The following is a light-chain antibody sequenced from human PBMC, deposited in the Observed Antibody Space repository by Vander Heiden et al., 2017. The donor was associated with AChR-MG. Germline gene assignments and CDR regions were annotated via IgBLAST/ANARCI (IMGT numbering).Light chain of an antibody. CDR3: QQYNAWPLT. CDR2: GVS. CDR1: LSARNN. J-gene: IGKJ3*01. Sequence: EIVMTQSPATMSVSPGARPPLSFTASLSARNNFACYLQKPGQAPSLLIYGVSTRATGIPAMFSGSGSGTEFTLTISSLQSEDFAVYYCQQYNAWPLTFGPGTKVEIK. V-gene: IGKV3-15*01.